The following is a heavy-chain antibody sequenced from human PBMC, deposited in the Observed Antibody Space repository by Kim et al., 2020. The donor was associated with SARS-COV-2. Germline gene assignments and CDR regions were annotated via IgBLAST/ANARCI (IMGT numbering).Heavy chain of an antibody. CDR2: INHSGST. D-gene: IGHD3-22*01. CDR1: GGSFSGYY. J-gene: IGHJ6*02. Sequence: SETLSLTCAVYGGSFSGYYWSWIRQPPGKGLEWIGEINHSGSTNYNPSLKSRVTISVDTSKNQFSLKLSSVTAADTAVYYCARVANTMIVVVIPKSNYGMDVWGQGTTVTVSS. CDR3: ARVANTMIVVVIPKSNYGMDV. V-gene: IGHV4-34*01.